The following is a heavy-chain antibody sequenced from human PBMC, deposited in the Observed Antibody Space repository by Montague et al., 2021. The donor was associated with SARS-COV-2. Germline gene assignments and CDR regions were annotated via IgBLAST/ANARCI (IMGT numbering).Heavy chain of an antibody. CDR2: IYYSGST. J-gene: IGHJ6*02. D-gene: IGHD3-3*01. CDR1: GGSISSYY. CDR3: ARDKHDYDFWPGYGMDV. Sequence: SETLSLTCTVSGGSISSYYWSWIRQPQGKGLEWIGYIYYSGSTNYNHSLKSRVTISVDTSKNQFSLKLSSVTAADTDVYYCARDKHDYDFWPGYGMDVWGQGTMVTVSS. V-gene: IGHV4-59*01.